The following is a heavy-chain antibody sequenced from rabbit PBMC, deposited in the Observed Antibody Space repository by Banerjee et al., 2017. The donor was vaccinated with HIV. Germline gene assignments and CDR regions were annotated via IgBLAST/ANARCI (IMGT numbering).Heavy chain of an antibody. V-gene: IGHV1S40*01. CDR2: IDTGDGGT. CDR3: ARGSDSSGWGGDL. CDR1: GFSFSSGYD. J-gene: IGHJ4*01. D-gene: IGHD4-1*01. Sequence: QSLEESGGDLVKPGASLTLTCTASGFSFSSGYDMCWVRQAPGKGLEWIACIDTGDGGTYYASWAKGRFTISKTSSTTVTLQMTSLTAADTATYFCARGSDSSGWGGDLWGPGTLVTVS.